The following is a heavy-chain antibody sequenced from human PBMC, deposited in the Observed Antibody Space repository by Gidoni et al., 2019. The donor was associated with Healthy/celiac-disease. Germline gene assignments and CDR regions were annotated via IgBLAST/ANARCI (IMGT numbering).Heavy chain of an antibody. Sequence: YGMHWVRQAPGKGLEWVAVISYDGSNKYYADSVKGRFTISRDNSKNTLYLQMNSLRAEDTAVYYCAKVTIEYSSSSADYWGQGTLVTVSS. CDR3: AKVTIEYSSSSADY. J-gene: IGHJ4*02. D-gene: IGHD6-6*01. CDR1: YG. V-gene: IGHV3-30*18. CDR2: ISYDGSNK.